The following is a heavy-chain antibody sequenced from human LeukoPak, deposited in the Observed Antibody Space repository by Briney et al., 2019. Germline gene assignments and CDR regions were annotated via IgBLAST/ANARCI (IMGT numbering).Heavy chain of an antibody. V-gene: IGHV1-18*01. CDR2: ISAYNGNT. Sequence: GASVKVSCKASGSTFSSYAISWVRQAPGQGLEWMGWISAYNGNTNYAQKLQGRVTMTTDTSTSTVYMELRSLRSDDTAVYYCARENPVSVDYWGEGTLVTVSS. D-gene: IGHD3-16*02. CDR3: ARENPVSVDY. J-gene: IGHJ4*02. CDR1: GSTFSSYA.